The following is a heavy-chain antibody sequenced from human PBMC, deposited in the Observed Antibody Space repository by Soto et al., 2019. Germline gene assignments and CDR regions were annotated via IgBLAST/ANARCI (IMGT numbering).Heavy chain of an antibody. CDR2: IEGSGDTT. D-gene: IGHD2-2*01. J-gene: IGHJ6*02. V-gene: IGHV3-23*01. Sequence: GGSLRLSCAASGFTYSTYAMTWVRQAPGKGLEWVSSIEGSGDTTYYVDSVKGRFTISRDNSKAILYLQMNNLRAEDTAVYFCVKDWRGTSCPCMDVWGQGITVTVS. CDR3: VKDWRGTSCPCMDV. CDR1: GFTYSTYA.